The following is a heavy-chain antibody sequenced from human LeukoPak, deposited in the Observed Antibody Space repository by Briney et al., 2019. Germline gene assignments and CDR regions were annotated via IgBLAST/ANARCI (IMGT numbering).Heavy chain of an antibody. J-gene: IGHJ4*02. V-gene: IGHV3-30*02. D-gene: IGHD3-10*01. Sequence: PEGSLRLSCAASGFTFSSYGMHWVRQAPGKGLEWVAFIRYDGSNKYYADSVKGRFTISRDNSKNTLYLQMNSLRAEDTAVYYCAKVMWFGELLFPPNFDYWGQGTLVTVSS. CDR2: IRYDGSNK. CDR1: GFTFSSYG. CDR3: AKVMWFGELLFPPNFDY.